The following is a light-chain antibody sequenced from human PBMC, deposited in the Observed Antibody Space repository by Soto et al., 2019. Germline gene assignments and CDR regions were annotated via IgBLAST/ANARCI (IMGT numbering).Light chain of an antibody. V-gene: IGKV1-39*01. J-gene: IGKJ1*01. CDR2: AAS. Sequence: EIQMTQSPSSLSASVGDRVTITCRASQSISSYLNWYQQKPGKAPKLLIYAASSLQSGVPSRFSGSGSGTDFTLTISSRQHDEFATYYCQQSYSTRPWTFGQGTKVEIK. CDR1: QSISSY. CDR3: QQSYSTRPWT.